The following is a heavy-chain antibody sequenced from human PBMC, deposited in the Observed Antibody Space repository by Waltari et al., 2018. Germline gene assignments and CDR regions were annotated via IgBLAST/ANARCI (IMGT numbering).Heavy chain of an antibody. D-gene: IGHD1-20*01. J-gene: IGHJ4*02. CDR2: ITVSDDT. Sequence: EVQLLESGGGLLPPGGSLRLSCAAAGIIFNTFAINWVRLAPGTGLDWVAAITVSDDTFYADSVMGRFTVSRDTSKNTVYLQMNGLRAEDTAIYYCAKPFYNWDDPLHSWGQGTLVAVSS. CDR1: GIIFNTFA. CDR3: AKPFYNWDDPLHS. V-gene: IGHV3-23*01.